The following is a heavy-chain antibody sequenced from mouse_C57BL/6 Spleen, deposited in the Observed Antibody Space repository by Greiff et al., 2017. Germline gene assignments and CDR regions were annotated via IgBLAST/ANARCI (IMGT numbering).Heavy chain of an antibody. CDR2: IYPGSGST. V-gene: IGHV1-55*01. J-gene: IGHJ3*01. CDR3: ARVEYGSSLFAY. D-gene: IGHD1-1*01. CDR1: GYTFTSYW. Sequence: QVQLKQPGAELVKPGASVKMSCKASGYTFTSYWITWVKQRPGQGLEWIGDIYPGSGSTNYNEKFKSKATLTVDTSSSTAYMQLSSLTSEDSAVYYCARVEYGSSLFAYWGQGTLVTVS.